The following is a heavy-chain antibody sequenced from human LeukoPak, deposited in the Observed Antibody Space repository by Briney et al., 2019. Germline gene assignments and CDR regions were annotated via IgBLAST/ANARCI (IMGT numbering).Heavy chain of an antibody. Sequence: APVKVSCKASGYTFTGYYMHWVRQAPGQGLEWMGWINPNSGGTNYAQKFQGRVTMTRDTSISTAYMELSRLRSDDTAVYYCARSPYGGNSFDYWGQGTLVTVSS. V-gene: IGHV1-2*02. J-gene: IGHJ4*02. CDR1: GYTFTGYY. CDR3: ARSPYGGNSFDY. CDR2: INPNSGGT. D-gene: IGHD4-23*01.